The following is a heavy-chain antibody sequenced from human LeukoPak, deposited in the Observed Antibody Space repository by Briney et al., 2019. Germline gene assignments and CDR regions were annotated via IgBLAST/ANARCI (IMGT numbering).Heavy chain of an antibody. CDR1: GDGVSTNNAAA. Sequence: SQTLSLTCVISGDGVSTNNAAAWNWFRQSPSRGLEWLGRTYYRSKWYNDYAVSVKSRITINPDTSKNQFSLQLNSVTPEDTAVYYCARDSFYNPFDYWGQGTLVTVSS. CDR3: ARDSFYNPFDY. V-gene: IGHV6-1*01. D-gene: IGHD2/OR15-2a*01. CDR2: TYYRSKWYN. J-gene: IGHJ4*02.